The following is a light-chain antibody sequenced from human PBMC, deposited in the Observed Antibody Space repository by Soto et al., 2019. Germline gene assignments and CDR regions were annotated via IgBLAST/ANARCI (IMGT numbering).Light chain of an antibody. CDR3: TWDSSLSAYV. Sequence: QSVLSQPASVSGSPGQSITISCTGTSSDIGGHNYVSWYQQLPGNAPKLIIYDVTKRPTGVSNRFSGSKSGSTASLTISGLQAEDEANYCGTWDSSLSAYVFGTGTKVTVL. J-gene: IGLJ1*01. CDR1: SSDIGGHNY. V-gene: IGLV2-14*01. CDR2: DVT.